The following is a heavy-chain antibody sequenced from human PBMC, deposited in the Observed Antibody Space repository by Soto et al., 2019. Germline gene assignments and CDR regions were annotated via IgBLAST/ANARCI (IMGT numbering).Heavy chain of an antibody. CDR2: ISAYNGNT. CDR1: GYTFTSYG. D-gene: IGHD3-22*01. Sequence: QVQLVQSGAEVKKPGASVKVSCKASGYTFTSYGISWVRQAPGKGLEWMGWISAYNGNTNYAQKLQGRVTMTTDTSTSTAYMELRSLRSDDTAVYYCARGPNQYYYDSSGYYAPADWGQGTLVTVSS. V-gene: IGHV1-18*01. J-gene: IGHJ4*02. CDR3: ARGPNQYYYDSSGYYAPAD.